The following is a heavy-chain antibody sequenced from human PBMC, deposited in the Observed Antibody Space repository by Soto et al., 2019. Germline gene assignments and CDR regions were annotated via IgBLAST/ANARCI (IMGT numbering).Heavy chain of an antibody. CDR3: AAYCSGSYDAFDI. D-gene: IGHD2-15*01. CDR1: GFTFTSSA. V-gene: IGHV1-58*01. Sequence: SVKVSCKASGFTFTSSAVQWVRQARGQRLEWIGWIVVGSGNTNYAQKFQERVTITRDMSTSTAYMELSSLRSEDTALYYCAAYCSGSYDAFDIWGQRTMVTVS. J-gene: IGHJ3*02. CDR2: IVVGSGNT.